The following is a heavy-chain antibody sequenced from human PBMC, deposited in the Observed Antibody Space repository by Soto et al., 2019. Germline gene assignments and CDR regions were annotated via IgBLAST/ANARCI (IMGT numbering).Heavy chain of an antibody. Sequence: QVQLVQSGAEVKKPGASVKVSCKASGYTFTSYDINWVRQATGQGLEWMGWMNPNSANTGDAQKFQGSVTMTRNTSISTSLMEVISRRSEDAAVYCASREGVRGMYVGGKGTTVTVSS. CDR1: GYTFTSYD. J-gene: IGHJ6*04. CDR2: MNPNSANT. V-gene: IGHV1-8*01. CDR3: SREGVRGMYV. D-gene: IGHD2-8*01.